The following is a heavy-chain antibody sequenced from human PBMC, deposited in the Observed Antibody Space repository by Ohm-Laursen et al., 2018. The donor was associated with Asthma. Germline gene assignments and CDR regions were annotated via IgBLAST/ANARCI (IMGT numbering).Heavy chain of an antibody. D-gene: IGHD4-11*01. CDR3: ARSIESTITISTFAH. V-gene: IGHV3-7*02. CDR2: IYPDGGEK. CDR1: GLPFSNFW. Sequence: SLRLSCTASGLPFSNFWMSWVRQAPGKGLEWVANIYPDGGEKYYVDSVDGRFTISRDNAKNSLYLQMNSLRAEDTAVYYCARSIESTITISTFAHWGQGTLVTVSS. J-gene: IGHJ4*02.